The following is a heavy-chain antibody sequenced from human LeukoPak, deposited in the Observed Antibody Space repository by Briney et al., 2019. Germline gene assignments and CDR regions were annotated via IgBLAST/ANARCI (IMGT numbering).Heavy chain of an antibody. CDR1: GYTFTGYY. J-gene: IGHJ6*04. CDR3: AKAMVRGLVDV. Sequence: GASVKVSCKTSGYTFTGYYIQGVRQAPGQGREGMGWIAPNSGGTNYAQKFQGRVTMTRDTSISAAYMELSRLRSDDTAVYYCAKAMVRGLVDVWGKGTTVTVSS. V-gene: IGHV1-2*02. CDR2: IAPNSGGT. D-gene: IGHD3-10*01.